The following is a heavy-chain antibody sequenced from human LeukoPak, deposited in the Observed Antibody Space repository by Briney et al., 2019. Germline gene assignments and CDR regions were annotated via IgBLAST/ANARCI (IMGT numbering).Heavy chain of an antibody. CDR3: ARGFHYYDSSGYDYNWFDP. CDR1: GGSISSGGYY. CDR2: IYYSGST. J-gene: IGHJ5*02. Sequence: SQTLSLTCTVSGGSISSGGYYWSWIRQPPGKGLEWIGYIYYSGSTYYNPSLKSRVTISVDTSKNQFSLKLSSVTAADTAVYYCARGFHYYDSSGYDYNWFDPWGQGTLVTVSS. V-gene: IGHV4-31*03. D-gene: IGHD3-22*01.